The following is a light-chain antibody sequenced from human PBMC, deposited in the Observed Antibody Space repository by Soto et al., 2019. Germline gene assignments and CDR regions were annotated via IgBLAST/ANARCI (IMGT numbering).Light chain of an antibody. Sequence: QTVLTQPPSVTAGPGQTVTIACSASSSNIGNNYVSWYQQRPGTAPKLLIYDNNKRPSGIPDRFSGSKSGTSATLGITGLQTGDEADYYCGTWDSSLSAWYVFGTGTKVTVL. J-gene: IGLJ1*01. V-gene: IGLV1-51*01. CDR3: GTWDSSLSAWYV. CDR2: DNN. CDR1: SSNIGNNY.